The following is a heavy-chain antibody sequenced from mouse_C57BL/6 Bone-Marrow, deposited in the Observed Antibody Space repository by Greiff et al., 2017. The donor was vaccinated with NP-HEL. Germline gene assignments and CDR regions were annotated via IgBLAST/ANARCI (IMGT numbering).Heavy chain of an antibody. V-gene: IGHV1-82*01. CDR1: GYAFSSSW. CDR2: IYPGDGDT. CDR3: ARSPVNAMDY. J-gene: IGHJ4*01. Sequence: VQVVESGPELVKPGASVKISCKASGYAFSSSWMNWVKQRPGKGLEWIGRIYPGDGDTNYNGKFKGKATLTADKSSSTAYMQLSSLTSEDSAVYFCARSPVNAMDYWGQGTSVTVSS.